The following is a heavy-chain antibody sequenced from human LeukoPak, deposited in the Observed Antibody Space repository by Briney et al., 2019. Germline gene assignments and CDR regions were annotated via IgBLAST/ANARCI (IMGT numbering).Heavy chain of an antibody. CDR3: ARGPTVLRYFDWLPQH. CDR2: INHSGST. V-gene: IGHV4-34*01. D-gene: IGHD3-9*01. Sequence: SETLSLTCAVHGGSFSGYYWSWIRHPPGKGLEWIGEINHSGSTNYNPSLKSRVTISVDTSKNQFSLKLSSVTAADTAVYYCARGPTVLRYFDWLPQHWGQGTLVTVSS. J-gene: IGHJ4*02. CDR1: GGSFSGYY.